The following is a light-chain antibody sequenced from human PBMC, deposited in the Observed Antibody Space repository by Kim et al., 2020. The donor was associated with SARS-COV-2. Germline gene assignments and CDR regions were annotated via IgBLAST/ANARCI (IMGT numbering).Light chain of an antibody. CDR1: QDISYR. Sequence: SAFAGDRVTITCQASQDISYRLNWYQQKPGKAPKVVIADASNLQSGAPSRFSGSGSGTEFTFSINNLQPEDIATYYCMQYDDLPYTFGRGTQAGD. V-gene: IGKV1-33*01. CDR3: MQYDDLPYT. CDR2: DAS. J-gene: IGKJ2*01.